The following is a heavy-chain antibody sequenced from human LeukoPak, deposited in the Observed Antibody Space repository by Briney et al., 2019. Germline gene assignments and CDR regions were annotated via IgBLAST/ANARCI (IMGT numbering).Heavy chain of an antibody. Sequence: GESLKISCKGSGYSFTSYWIGWVRQMPGKGLEWMGIIYPGDSDTRYSPSFQGRVTISADTSISTAHLQWSSLKASDTAMYYCARHDAPGYSSGYYWSQYYFDYWGQGTLVTVSS. J-gene: IGHJ4*02. CDR1: GYSFTSYW. D-gene: IGHD3-22*01. V-gene: IGHV5-51*01. CDR2: IYPGDSDT. CDR3: ARHDAPGYSSGYYWSQYYFDY.